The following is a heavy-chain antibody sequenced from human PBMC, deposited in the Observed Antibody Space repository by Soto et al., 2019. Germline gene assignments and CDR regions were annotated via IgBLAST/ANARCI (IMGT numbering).Heavy chain of an antibody. CDR2: ISYDGSNK. V-gene: IGHV3-30*18. CDR3: AKARAYYYDSSALGDY. D-gene: IGHD3-22*01. J-gene: IGHJ4*02. Sequence: QVQLVESGGGVVQPGRSLRLSCAASGFTFSSYGMHWVRQAPGKGLEWVAVISYDGSNKYYADSVKGRFTISRDNSKNPLYLQMNSLGAEDTAVYYCAKARAYYYDSSALGDYWGQGTLVTVSS. CDR1: GFTFSSYG.